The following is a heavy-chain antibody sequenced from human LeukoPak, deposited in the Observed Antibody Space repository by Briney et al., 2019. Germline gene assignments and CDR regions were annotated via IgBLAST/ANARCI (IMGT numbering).Heavy chain of an antibody. Sequence: ESGPTLVNPTQTLTLTCTFSGFSLSTSGMCVSWIRQPPGKALEWPARIDWDDDKYYSTSLKTRLTTSKDTSKNQVVLTMTNMDPVDTATYYCARRTRAAHDAFDIWGQGTMVTVSS. CDR1: GFSLSTSGMC. CDR2: IDWDDDK. CDR3: ARRTRAAHDAFDI. D-gene: IGHD6-6*01. V-gene: IGHV2-70*11. J-gene: IGHJ3*02.